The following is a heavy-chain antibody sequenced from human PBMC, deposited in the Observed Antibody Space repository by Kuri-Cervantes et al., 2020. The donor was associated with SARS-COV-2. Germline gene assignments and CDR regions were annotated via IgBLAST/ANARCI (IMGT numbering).Heavy chain of an antibody. V-gene: IGHV3-48*01. CDR2: ISTSRNTI. CDR3: ARDLVAPAAILPDYYYYGMDV. J-gene: IGHJ6*02. CDR1: GIPFSSYS. D-gene: IGHD2-2*01. Sequence: GEALKIFCSGSGIPFSSYSMNWVRQAPGKGLEWGSYISTSRNTIYYADSVKGRFTISRDNAKNSLYLQINSLRAEETAVYYCARDLVAPAAILPDYYYYGMDVWGQGTTVTVSS.